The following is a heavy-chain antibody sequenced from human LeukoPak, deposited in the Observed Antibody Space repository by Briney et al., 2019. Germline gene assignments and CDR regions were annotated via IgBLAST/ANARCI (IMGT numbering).Heavy chain of an antibody. CDR1: GGSISSYY. Sequence: SETLSVTCTVSGGSISSYYVSWIRQPPGKGLEWIGYISYTGSTDYNPSLKSRVTISVDMSKNQFSLKVSSVTAADTAVYYCARGSVYFDSWGQGTLVTVSS. CDR3: ARGSVYFDS. V-gene: IGHV4-59*01. J-gene: IGHJ4*02. CDR2: ISYTGST.